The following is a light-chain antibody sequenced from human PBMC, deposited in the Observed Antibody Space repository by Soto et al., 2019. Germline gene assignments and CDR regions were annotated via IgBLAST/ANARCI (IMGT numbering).Light chain of an antibody. CDR2: DAS. CDR3: QQYDNLLFT. J-gene: IGKJ3*01. CDR1: QDISNY. V-gene: IGKV1-33*01. Sequence: DIQMTQSPSSLSASVGDRVTITCQASQDISNYLNGYQQKPGKAPKLLIYDASNLETGVPSRFSGSGSGTDFTFTISSLQPEDIATYYCQQYDNLLFTVGPGTKVDIK.